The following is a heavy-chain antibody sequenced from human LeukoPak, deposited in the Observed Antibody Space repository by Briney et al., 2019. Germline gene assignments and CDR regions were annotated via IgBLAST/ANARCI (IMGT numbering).Heavy chain of an antibody. CDR2: IIPIFGTA. J-gene: IGHJ4*02. CDR1: GGTFSSYA. Sequence: SVKVSFKASGGTFSSYAISWVRQAPGQGLEWMGGIIPIFGTANYAQKFQGRVTITADESTSTAYMELSSLRSEDTAVYYCAREVTMVRGVTFDYWGQGTLVTVSS. D-gene: IGHD3-10*01. CDR3: AREVTMVRGVTFDY. V-gene: IGHV1-69*13.